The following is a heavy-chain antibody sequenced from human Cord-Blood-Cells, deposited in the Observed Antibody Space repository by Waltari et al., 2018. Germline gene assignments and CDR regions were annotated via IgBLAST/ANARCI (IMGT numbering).Heavy chain of an antibody. J-gene: IGHJ4*02. Sequence: QVQLVQSGAEVLKPRSSVKVSCKASGGTFSSYAISRARQAPGQGLEWMGGIIPIFGTANYAQKFQGRVTITADESTSTAYMELSSLRSEDTAVYYCARDQGLDTAMAAFDYWGQGTLVTVSS. CDR3: ARDQGLDTAMAAFDY. CDR2: IIPIFGTA. CDR1: GGTFSSYA. V-gene: IGHV1-69*01. D-gene: IGHD5-18*01.